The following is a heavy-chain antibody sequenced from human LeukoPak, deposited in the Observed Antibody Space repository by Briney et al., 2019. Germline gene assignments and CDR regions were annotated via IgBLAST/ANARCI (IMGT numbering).Heavy chain of an antibody. V-gene: IGHV5-51*01. CDR1: GYCFTSYW. CDR3: ARHEVRPGYCSNTSCYFDEYNWFDP. CDR2: IYPGDSDT. D-gene: IGHD2-2*01. Sequence: GESLQISCKGSGYCFTSYWIGWVRQMPGKGLEWMGIIYPGDSDTRYSASFQGQVTISADKSISTAYLQWSSLKASDTAMYYCARHEVRPGYCSNTSCYFDEYNWFDPWGQGTLVTVSS. J-gene: IGHJ5*02.